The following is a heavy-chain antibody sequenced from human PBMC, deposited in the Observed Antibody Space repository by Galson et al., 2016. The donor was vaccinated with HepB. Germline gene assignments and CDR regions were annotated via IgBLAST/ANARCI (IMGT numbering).Heavy chain of an antibody. Sequence: SLRLSCAASGFPFSTYGMHWVRQAPGKGLEWAAVIWYDGSNQYYADSVKGRFTISRDISKNTLYLQMNSLRAEDTALYYCARDAFPDDACDIWGQGTMVTVSS. V-gene: IGHV3-33*01. J-gene: IGHJ3*02. CDR1: GFPFSTYG. D-gene: IGHD3-16*01. CDR3: ARDAFPDDACDI. CDR2: IWYDGSNQ.